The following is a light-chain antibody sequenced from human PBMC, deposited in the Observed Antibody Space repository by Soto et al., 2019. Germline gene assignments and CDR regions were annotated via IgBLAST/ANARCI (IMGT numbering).Light chain of an antibody. CDR2: KAS. CDR3: QHYSGDRAT. CDR1: QSISVW. V-gene: IGKV1-5*03. Sequence: DIQMTQSPSTLSASVGDRVTITYRASQSISVWLAWYQQKAGKAPNLMIYKASRLESGVPSRFSVSGSGTECTLTISSLRNDDGATYYCQHYSGDRATFGQGTKVDIK. J-gene: IGKJ1*01.